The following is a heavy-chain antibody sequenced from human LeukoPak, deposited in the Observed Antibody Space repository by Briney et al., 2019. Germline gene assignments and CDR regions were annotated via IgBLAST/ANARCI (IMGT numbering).Heavy chain of an antibody. CDR3: ARTRGYSYGTYYIDF. V-gene: IGHV3-23*01. Sequence: GGSLRVSCAASEFTLSSYIIGWVRQAPGKGLEWVWAINGSFGSTHYAYTVKGRVTISTDKSKNALYLQMKSLRAEDTALYYCARTRGYSYGTYYIDFWGQGT. J-gene: IGHJ4*02. CDR2: INGSFGST. CDR1: EFTLSSYI. D-gene: IGHD5-18*01.